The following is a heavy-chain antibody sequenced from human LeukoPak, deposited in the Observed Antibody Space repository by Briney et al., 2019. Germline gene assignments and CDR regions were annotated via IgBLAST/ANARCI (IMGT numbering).Heavy chain of an antibody. CDR2: ISNDGVYT. CDR1: GFTFRNYA. Sequence: SGGSLRLSCVASGFTFRNYAMSWVRQSPGKGLEWISTISNDGVYTFHADSVKGRLTISRDNAKNTLYLQMNSLRAEDTAVYYCARRIAAAAAPYYFDYWGQGTLVTVSS. V-gene: IGHV3-23*01. J-gene: IGHJ4*02. CDR3: ARRIAAAAAPYYFDY. D-gene: IGHD6-13*01.